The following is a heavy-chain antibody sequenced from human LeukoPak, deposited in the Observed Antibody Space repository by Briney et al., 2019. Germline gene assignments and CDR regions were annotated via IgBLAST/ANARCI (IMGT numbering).Heavy chain of an antibody. CDR1: GDSISSYY. J-gene: IGHJ4*02. Sequence: SETLSLTCTVSGDSISSYYWSWIRQPPGKGLEWIGYIYYSGSTNYNPSLKSRVTISVNTSKNQFSLKLRSVTAADTAVYYCATSTVGYDSSGYYFDYWGQGTLVTVSS. CDR2: IYYSGST. CDR3: ATSTVGYDSSGYYFDY. V-gene: IGHV4-59*08. D-gene: IGHD3-22*01.